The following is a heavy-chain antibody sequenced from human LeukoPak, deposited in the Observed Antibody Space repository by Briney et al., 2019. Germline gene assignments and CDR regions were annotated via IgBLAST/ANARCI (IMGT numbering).Heavy chain of an antibody. Sequence: ASVKVSCKASGYTFTSYYMHWVRQAPGEGLEWMGIINPSGGSTSYAQKFQGRVTMTRDTSISTAYMELSRLRSDDTAVYYCARVGYCTNGVCPNWFDPWGQGTLVTVSS. CDR2: INPSGGST. V-gene: IGHV1-46*01. J-gene: IGHJ5*02. CDR1: GYTFTSYY. D-gene: IGHD2-8*01. CDR3: ARVGYCTNGVCPNWFDP.